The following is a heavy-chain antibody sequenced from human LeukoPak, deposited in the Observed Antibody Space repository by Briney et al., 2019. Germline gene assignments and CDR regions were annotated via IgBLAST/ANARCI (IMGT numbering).Heavy chain of an antibody. CDR2: IYHSGST. V-gene: IGHV4-4*02. J-gene: IGHJ4*02. Sequence: SETLSLTCAVSGGSISSSNWWSGVRQPPGKGLEWIGQIYHSGSTNYNPSLKSRVPISVDKSTNQSSLNLKSVTAADTAVYYCARAGQGYCTSASCYLSLDYWGQGTLVTVSS. CDR1: GGSISSSNW. D-gene: IGHD2-2*01. CDR3: ARAGQGYCTSASCYLSLDY.